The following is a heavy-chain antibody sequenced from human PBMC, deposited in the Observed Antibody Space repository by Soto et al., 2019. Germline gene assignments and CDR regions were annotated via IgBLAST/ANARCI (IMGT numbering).Heavy chain of an antibody. CDR2: ISAYDGKT. CDR1: GYTFNTYG. J-gene: IGHJ5*02. D-gene: IGHD3-3*01. CDR3: ARDPHEFWTSYWFDP. V-gene: IGHV1-18*01. Sequence: ASVKVSSKTSGYTFNTYGINWVRQSPGPGRELMGWISAYDGKTTYAEKFQGRVTLTTDTSTSTAYMELRSLRSDDTAIYYCARDPHEFWTSYWFDPWGQGTPVTVSS.